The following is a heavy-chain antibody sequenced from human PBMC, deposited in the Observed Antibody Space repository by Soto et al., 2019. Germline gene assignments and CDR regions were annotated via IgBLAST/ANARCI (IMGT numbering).Heavy chain of an antibody. CDR2: IYTGGNT. Sequence: EVQLVESGGGLIQPGGSLRLSCAASGFTVSSHYMSWVRQAPGKGLEWVSVIYTGGNTYYADSVKGRFTISRDNSKNMLYLQMNNLGAADTAVYYCARSVPMVRGVPVYYYDGMDVWGQGTTDTVSS. J-gene: IGHJ6*02. V-gene: IGHV3-53*01. CDR3: ARSVPMVRGVPVYYYDGMDV. CDR1: GFTVSSHY. D-gene: IGHD3-10*01.